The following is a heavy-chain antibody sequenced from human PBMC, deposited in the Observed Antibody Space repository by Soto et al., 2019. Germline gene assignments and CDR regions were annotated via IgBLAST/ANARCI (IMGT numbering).Heavy chain of an antibody. CDR3: ARDLYSSSWYYNWFDP. Sequence: SETLSLTCTVSGGSISSYYWSWIRQPPGKGLEWIGYIYYSGSTNYNPSLKSRVTISVDTSKNQFSLKLSSVTAADTAVYYCARDLYSSSWYYNWFDPWGQGTLVTVSS. CDR2: IYYSGST. V-gene: IGHV4-59*01. J-gene: IGHJ5*02. CDR1: GGSISSYY. D-gene: IGHD6-13*01.